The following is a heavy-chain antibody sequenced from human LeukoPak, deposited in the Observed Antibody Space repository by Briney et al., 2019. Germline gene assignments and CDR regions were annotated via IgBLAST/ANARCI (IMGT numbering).Heavy chain of an antibody. CDR3: ARDWEALSSGYYWSVRWFDP. D-gene: IGHD3-22*01. CDR2: IYTTGST. Sequence: PSETLSLTCTVSDDYINDYYWSWIRQPAGKGLEWVGRIYTTGSTNYNPSLKSRVTMSIDMSKTQFSLNLSSVTAADTAVYYCARDWEALSSGYYWSVRWFDPWGQGTLVTVSS. V-gene: IGHV4-4*07. CDR1: DDYINDYY. J-gene: IGHJ5*02.